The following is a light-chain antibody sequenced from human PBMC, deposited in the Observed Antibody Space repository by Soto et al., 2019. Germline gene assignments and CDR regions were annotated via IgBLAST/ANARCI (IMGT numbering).Light chain of an antibody. CDR3: QQYDSSPRT. V-gene: IGKV3-20*01. J-gene: IGKJ1*01. CDR1: QIVSTRS. Sequence: EIVLTQSPGTLSLSPGERATLSCSASQIVSTRSLAWYQQKPGQAPRLLISGASSRAADIPDRFSGSGSGTDFTLTINRLEPEDFAVYYCQQYDSSPRTFGQGTKVDIK. CDR2: GAS.